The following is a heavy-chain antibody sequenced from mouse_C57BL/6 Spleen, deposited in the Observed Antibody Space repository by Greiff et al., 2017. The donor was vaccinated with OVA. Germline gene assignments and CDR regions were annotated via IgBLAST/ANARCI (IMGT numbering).Heavy chain of an antibody. Sequence: VKVVESGAELVRPGASVKLSCKASGYTFTDYYINWVKQRPGQGLEWIGRIYPGSGNTYYNEKFKGKATLTAEKSSSTAYMQLSSLTCEDSAVYFCASDDYYAMGYWGQGTSVTVSA. J-gene: IGHJ4*01. CDR1: GYTFTDYY. CDR3: ASDDYYAMGY. V-gene: IGHV1-76*01. CDR2: IYPGSGNT.